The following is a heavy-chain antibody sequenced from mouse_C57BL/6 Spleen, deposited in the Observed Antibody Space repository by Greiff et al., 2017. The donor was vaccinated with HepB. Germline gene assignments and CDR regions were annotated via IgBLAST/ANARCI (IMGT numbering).Heavy chain of an antibody. V-gene: IGHV1-82*01. Sequence: QVQLKESGPELVKPGASVKISCKASGYAFSSSWMNWVKQRPGKGLEWIGRIYPGDGDTNYNGKFKGKATLTADKSSSTAYMQLSSLTSEDSAVYFCARSDYFDYWGQGTTLTVSS. CDR2: IYPGDGDT. J-gene: IGHJ2*01. CDR3: ARSDYFDY. CDR1: GYAFSSSW.